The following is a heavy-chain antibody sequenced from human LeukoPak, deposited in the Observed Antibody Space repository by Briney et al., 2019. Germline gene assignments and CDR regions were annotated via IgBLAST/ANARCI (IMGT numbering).Heavy chain of an antibody. D-gene: IGHD3-10*01. Sequence: ASVKVSCKASGGTFSSYAISWVRQAPGQGLEWMGGIIPTFGTANYAQKFQGRVTITADESTSTAYMELSSLRSEDTAVYYCASSFITMVRGVIMYYYGMDVWGQGTTVTVSS. V-gene: IGHV1-69*13. J-gene: IGHJ6*02. CDR1: GGTFSSYA. CDR2: IIPTFGTA. CDR3: ASSFITMVRGVIMYYYGMDV.